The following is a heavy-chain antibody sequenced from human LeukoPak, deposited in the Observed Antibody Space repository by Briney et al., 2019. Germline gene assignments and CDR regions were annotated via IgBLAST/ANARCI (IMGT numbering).Heavy chain of an antibody. D-gene: IGHD1-1*01. CDR3: AKAPPYKKYFDY. CDR1: GFTFSNYA. J-gene: IGHJ4*02. CDR2: ISNSGDAT. Sequence: GGSLRLSCAASGFTFSNYAMSWVRQARGKGLEWVSTISNSGDATYYADSVKGRFTISRDNSKNTLYPQMNSLRAEDTAVYYCAKAPPYKKYFDYWGQGTLVTVSS. V-gene: IGHV3-23*01.